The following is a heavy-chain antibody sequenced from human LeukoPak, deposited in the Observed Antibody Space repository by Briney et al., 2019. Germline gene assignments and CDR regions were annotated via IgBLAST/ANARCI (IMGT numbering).Heavy chain of an antibody. CDR2: FDPEDGET. CDR3: ARAFSYDSSGYYYGGCRY. J-gene: IGHJ4*02. D-gene: IGHD3-22*01. V-gene: IGHV1-24*01. CDR1: GYTFTSYG. Sequence: GASVKVSCKASGYTFTSYGISWVRQAPGQGLEWMGGFDPEDGETMFAQKFQGRVTMTEDTSTETAYLRLSSLRAEDTAVYYCARAFSYDSSGYYYGGCRYWGQGTLVTVSS.